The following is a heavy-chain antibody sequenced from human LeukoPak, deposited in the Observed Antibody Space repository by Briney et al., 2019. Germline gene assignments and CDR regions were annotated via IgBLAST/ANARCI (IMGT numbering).Heavy chain of an antibody. CDR1: GYTFTGYY. CDR3: ARDRYSGSYFFDY. Sequence: ASVKVSCKASGYTFTGYYMHWVRQAPGQGLEWMGWINPNSGGTNYAQKFQGWVTMTRDTSISTAYMELSRLRSDDTAVYYCARDRYSGSYFFDYWGQGTLVTVSS. D-gene: IGHD1-26*01. J-gene: IGHJ4*02. CDR2: INPNSGGT. V-gene: IGHV1-2*04.